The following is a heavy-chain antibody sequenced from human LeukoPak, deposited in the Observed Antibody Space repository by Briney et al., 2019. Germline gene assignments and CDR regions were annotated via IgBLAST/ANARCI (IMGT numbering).Heavy chain of an antibody. J-gene: IGHJ6*03. V-gene: IGHV1-18*01. D-gene: IGHD3-10*01. Sequence: GASVKVSCKASGYNFINYGINWVRQAPGQGLEWMGWISSYNDNTNHAQNLQGRVTMTTDASTNTAYMELRSLRSDDTAVYYCARHAGSSSYYYYMDVWGQGTTVTVSS. CDR3: ARHAGSSSYYYYMDV. CDR2: ISSYNDNT. CDR1: GYNFINYG.